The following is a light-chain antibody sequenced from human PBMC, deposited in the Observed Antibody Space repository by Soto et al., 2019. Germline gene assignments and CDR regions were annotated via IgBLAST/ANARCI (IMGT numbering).Light chain of an antibody. CDR2: GAS. J-gene: IGKJ2*01. V-gene: IGKV3-15*01. CDR3: QQSYNWPYT. Sequence: ERVMTQSPATLSVSPGERATLSCRASQSVSSNLAWYQQKPGQAPRLLIYGASTRATGIPARFSGSGSGTDFTLTISSLQSEDYAVYYCQQSYNWPYTFGQGTKLEIK. CDR1: QSVSSN.